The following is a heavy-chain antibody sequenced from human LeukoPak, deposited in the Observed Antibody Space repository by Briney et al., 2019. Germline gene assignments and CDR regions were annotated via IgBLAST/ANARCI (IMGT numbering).Heavy chain of an antibody. V-gene: IGHV1-2*02. CDR2: INPNSGGT. J-gene: IGHJ4*02. Sequence: ASVKVSCKAPGYTFTGYYMHWVRQAPGQGLEWMGWINPNSGGTNYAQKFQGRVTMTRDTSISTAYMELSRLGSDDTAVYYCAGAYYGSGSYRFDYWGQGTLVTVSS. D-gene: IGHD3-10*01. CDR3: AGAYYGSGSYRFDY. CDR1: GYTFTGYY.